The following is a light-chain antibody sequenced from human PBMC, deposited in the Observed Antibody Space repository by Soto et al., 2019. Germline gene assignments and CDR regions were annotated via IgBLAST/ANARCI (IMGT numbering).Light chain of an antibody. Sequence: DIHLTQSPSSLSASVGDRVTITCRASQTIGRYLNWYQQKPWKAPHLLVYSASNLQSGVPSRFSGSGSGTDFTLTISSLQAEDFATYYCQESYSTPSWTFGQGTKVEIK. CDR2: SAS. CDR3: QESYSTPSWT. CDR1: QTIGRY. J-gene: IGKJ1*01. V-gene: IGKV1-39*01.